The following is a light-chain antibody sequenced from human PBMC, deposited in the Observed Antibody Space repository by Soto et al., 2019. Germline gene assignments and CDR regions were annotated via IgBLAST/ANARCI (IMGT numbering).Light chain of an antibody. CDR1: QSVSSSS. CDR2: GAS. Sequence: EIVLTQSPGTLSLSPGELATLSCRASQSVSSSSLAWYQQKRGQAPRLLIYGASSRATGIPDRFSGSGSGTDFSPTIIRLEPEDFAVYYCQVSGRSALYTFGQGTRLEIK. CDR3: QVSGRSALYT. V-gene: IGKV3-20*01. J-gene: IGKJ2*01.